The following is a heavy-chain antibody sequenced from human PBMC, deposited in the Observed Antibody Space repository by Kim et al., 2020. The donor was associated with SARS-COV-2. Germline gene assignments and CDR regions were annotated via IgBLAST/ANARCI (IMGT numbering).Heavy chain of an antibody. D-gene: IGHD1-26*01. J-gene: IGHJ3*01. CDR2: TYYRSKWYG. V-gene: IGHV6-1*01. CDR1: VDSVSSKSAA. Sequence: SQTLSLTCAISVDSVSSKSAAWNWIRQSPSRGLEWLGRTYYRSKWYGDYAASVKSRITINPDTSNNQFSLHLNSVTPEDTAVYYCARDLGISTVADVVDAFDVWGQGTLVTVSS. CDR3: ARDLGISTVADVVDAFDV.